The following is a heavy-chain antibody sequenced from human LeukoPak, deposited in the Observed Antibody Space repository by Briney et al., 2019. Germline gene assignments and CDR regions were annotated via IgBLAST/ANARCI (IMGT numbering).Heavy chain of an antibody. D-gene: IGHD1-26*01. J-gene: IGHJ3*02. CDR2: ISGSGGST. CDR3: AKDLLRSIVGAPDAFDI. V-gene: IGHV3-23*01. CDR1: GFTFSSYA. Sequence: GGSLRLSCAASGFTFSSYAMSWVRQAPGKGLEWVSAISGSGGSTYYADSVKGRFTISRDNSKNTLYLQMNSLRAEDTAVYYCAKDLLRSIVGAPDAFDIWGQGTMVTDSS.